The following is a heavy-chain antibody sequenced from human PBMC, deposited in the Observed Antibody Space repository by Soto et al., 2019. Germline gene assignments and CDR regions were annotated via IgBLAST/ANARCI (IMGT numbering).Heavy chain of an antibody. J-gene: IGHJ6*02. CDR1: GFTFGTYA. D-gene: IGHD6-13*01. V-gene: IGHV3-30*18. Sequence: QVQLVESGGGVVQPGRSLRLSCAASGFTFGTYAMHWVRQAPGKGLEWVAVISYDGSHKYYADSVKGRFSISRDNSKNTLYLQMNSLRVEDTAVYYCAKDSSTGLVTSYYYGMDVWGQGTTVTVSS. CDR2: ISYDGSHK. CDR3: AKDSSTGLVTSYYYGMDV.